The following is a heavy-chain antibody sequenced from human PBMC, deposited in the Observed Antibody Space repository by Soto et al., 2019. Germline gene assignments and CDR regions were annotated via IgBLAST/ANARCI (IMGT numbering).Heavy chain of an antibody. CDR2: ISYDGSNK. Sequence: GGSLRLSCAASGFTFSSYGMHWVRQAPGKGLEWVAVISYDGSNKYYADSVKGRFTISRDNSKNTLYLQMNSLRAEDTAVYYCAKDQRMVRGVIIKYYYYGMDVWGQGTTVTVSS. CDR3: AKDQRMVRGVIIKYYYYGMDV. V-gene: IGHV3-30*18. J-gene: IGHJ6*02. D-gene: IGHD3-10*01. CDR1: GFTFSSYG.